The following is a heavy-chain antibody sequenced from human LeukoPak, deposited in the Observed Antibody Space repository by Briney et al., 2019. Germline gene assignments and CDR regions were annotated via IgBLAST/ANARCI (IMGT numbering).Heavy chain of an antibody. V-gene: IGHV4-4*07. CDR3: ARDCSGGTCYLGVVDY. Sequence: TSETLSLTCTLSSGSLSSSYWSWIRQLAGKGLEWIGRIYTSGSTNYNPSLKSRVTMSVDTSKNQFSLKLSSVTAADAAVYYCARDCSGGTCYLGVVDYWGQGILVTVSS. D-gene: IGHD2-15*01. CDR1: SGSLSSSY. J-gene: IGHJ4*02. CDR2: IYTSGST.